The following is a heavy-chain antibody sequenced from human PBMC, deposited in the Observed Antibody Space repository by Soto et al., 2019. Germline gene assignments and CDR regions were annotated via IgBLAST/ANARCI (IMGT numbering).Heavy chain of an antibody. CDR3: ARQGNGGEGFDY. J-gene: IGHJ4*02. CDR1: GDYFSSFW. Sequence: RESLKSSCGCSGDYFSSFWIGWVRQPPGKGLEWMGIIYPGDSDTRYGPSFRGQVTISADKSTNTASLQWSSLEASDTAMYYCARQGNGGEGFDYWGQGTLVTVSS. CDR2: IYPGDSDT. D-gene: IGHD4-17*01. V-gene: IGHV5-51*01.